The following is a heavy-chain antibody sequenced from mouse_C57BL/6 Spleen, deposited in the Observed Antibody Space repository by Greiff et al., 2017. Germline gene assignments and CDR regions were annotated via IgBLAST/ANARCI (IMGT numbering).Heavy chain of an antibody. CDR3: ARSPAAYGSSYGVC. Sequence: VQLQQPGAELVKPGASVKLSCTASGSNIKDYYMHWVKQRTEQGLEWIGRIDPEDGETKYASKFQGKATITADTPSSTAYLQLSSLTSEDTAVYYCARSPAAYGSSYGVCWGQGTLVTVSA. D-gene: IGHD1-1*01. CDR1: GSNIKDYY. CDR2: IDPEDGET. J-gene: IGHJ3*01. V-gene: IGHV14-2*01.